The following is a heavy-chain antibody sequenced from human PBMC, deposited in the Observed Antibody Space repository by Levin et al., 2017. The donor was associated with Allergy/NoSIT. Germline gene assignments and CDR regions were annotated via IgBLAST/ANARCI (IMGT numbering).Heavy chain of an antibody. Sequence: GGSLRLSCAASGFTFSSYAMSWVRQAPGKGLEWVSAISGSGGSTYYADSVKGRFTISRDNSKNTLYLQMNSLRAEDTAVYYCAKGHYYGSGSYRANWFDPWGQGTLVTVSS. CDR2: ISGSGGST. D-gene: IGHD3-10*01. CDR1: GFTFSSYA. V-gene: IGHV3-23*01. J-gene: IGHJ5*02. CDR3: AKGHYYGSGSYRANWFDP.